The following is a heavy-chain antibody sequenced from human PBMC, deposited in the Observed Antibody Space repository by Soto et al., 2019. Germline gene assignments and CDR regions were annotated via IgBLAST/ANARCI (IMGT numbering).Heavy chain of an antibody. CDR1: GFTFSSYA. V-gene: IGHV3-23*01. J-gene: IGHJ6*03. CDR2: ISGSGGST. CDR3: AKDRSTVGYYYYYYMDV. D-gene: IGHD4-4*01. Sequence: EVQLLESGGGLVQPGGSLRLSCAASGFTFSSYAMSWVRQAPGKGLEWVSAISGSGGSTYYADSVKGRFTISRDNSKNTLYLQMNSLRAEDTAVYYCAKDRSTVGYYYYYYMDVWGKGTTVTVSS.